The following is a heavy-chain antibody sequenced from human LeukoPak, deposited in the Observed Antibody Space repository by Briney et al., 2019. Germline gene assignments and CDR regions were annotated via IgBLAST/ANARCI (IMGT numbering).Heavy chain of an antibody. J-gene: IGHJ5*02. Sequence: ASETLSLTCAVYGGSFSGYYWSWIRQPPGKGLEWIGEINHSGSTNYNPSLKSRVTISVDTSKNQFSLKMRSVTAADTAVFYCARRFCGGDCYTNWFDHWGQGILVTASS. CDR3: ARRFCGGDCYTNWFDH. CDR2: INHSGST. CDR1: GGSFSGYY. V-gene: IGHV4-34*01. D-gene: IGHD2-21*02.